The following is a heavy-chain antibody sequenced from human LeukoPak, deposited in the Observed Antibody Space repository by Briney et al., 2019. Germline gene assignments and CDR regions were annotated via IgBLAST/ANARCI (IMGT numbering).Heavy chain of an antibody. CDR2: IDDSGSA. CDR3: ARDRQEQLSKYYYYGMDV. CDR1: GDSIRSYY. Sequence: SETLSLTCTVSGDSIRSYYWSWIRQPPGKGLEWIGHIDDSGSANRHPSLRSRVTISVDTSKNQFSLKLSSVTAADTAVYYCARDRQEQLSKYYYYGMDVWGQGTTVTVSS. D-gene: IGHD5-18*01. V-gene: IGHV4-59*01. J-gene: IGHJ6*02.